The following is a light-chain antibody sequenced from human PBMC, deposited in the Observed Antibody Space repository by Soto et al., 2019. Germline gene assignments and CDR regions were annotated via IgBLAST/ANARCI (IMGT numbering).Light chain of an antibody. CDR2: EGS. Sequence: QSALTQPASVSGSPGQSITISCTGTSSDVGGYNLVSWYQHHPGKAPKLLIYEGSKRPSGVSNRFSGSKSGNTASLTISGLQAEDEAGYYCCSYAGSSTFVVFGGGTKLTVL. CDR1: SSDVGGYNL. CDR3: CSYAGSSTFVV. J-gene: IGLJ2*01. V-gene: IGLV2-23*01.